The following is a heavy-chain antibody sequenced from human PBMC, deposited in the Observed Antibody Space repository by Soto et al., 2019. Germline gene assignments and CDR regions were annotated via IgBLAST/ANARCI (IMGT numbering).Heavy chain of an antibody. Sequence: PGGSLRLSCAASGFTFTRYSMNWVRQAPGKGLEWVSSISSTTNYIYYADSMKGRFTVSRDNAKNSVYLEMNSLRAEDTAVYYCAKDRIAVAGSYFDYWGQGTLVTVSS. D-gene: IGHD6-19*01. CDR2: ISSTTNYI. J-gene: IGHJ4*02. CDR1: GFTFTRYS. CDR3: AKDRIAVAGSYFDY. V-gene: IGHV3-21*01.